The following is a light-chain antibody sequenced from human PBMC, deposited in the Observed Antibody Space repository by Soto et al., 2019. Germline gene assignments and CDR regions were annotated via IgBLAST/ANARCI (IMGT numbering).Light chain of an antibody. Sequence: ESVLTQSPGTLSLSPGERATLSCRVSQSVSNSYFAWYQQKPGQAPRLLIYGISSRATGIPDRFSGSGSGTDFTLTSSRLEPEDLVVDYWQQYSTLPHTCGQGTKLEVK. J-gene: IGKJ2*01. CDR2: GIS. V-gene: IGKV3-20*01. CDR1: QSVSNSY. CDR3: QQYSTLPHT.